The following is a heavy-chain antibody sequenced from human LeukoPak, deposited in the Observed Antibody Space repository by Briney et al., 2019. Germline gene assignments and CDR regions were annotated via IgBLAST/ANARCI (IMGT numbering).Heavy chain of an antibody. CDR3: ATLSRGGFGELLYYYYYYGVDV. V-gene: IGHV3-21*01. Sequence: GGSLRLSCAASGFTFSSYSMNWVRQAPGKGLEWVSSISSSSSYIYYADSVKGRFTISRDNAKNSLYLQMNSLRAEDTAVYYCATLSRGGFGELLYYYYYYGVDVWGQGTTVTVSS. CDR2: ISSSSSYI. D-gene: IGHD3-10*01. CDR1: GFTFSSYS. J-gene: IGHJ6*02.